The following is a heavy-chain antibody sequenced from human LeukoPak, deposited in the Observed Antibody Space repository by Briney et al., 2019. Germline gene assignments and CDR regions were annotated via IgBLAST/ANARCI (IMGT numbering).Heavy chain of an antibody. CDR3: AKDISDLHGGPIFDH. CDR1: GFTFDDYA. CDR2: ISWNSGSI. Sequence: GGSLRLSCAASGFTFDDYAMHWVRQAPGKGLEWVSGISWNSGSIGYADSVKGRFTISSDNAKNSLYLQMNSLRAEDTALYYCAKDISDLHGGPIFDHWGQGTLVTVSS. D-gene: IGHD3-16*01. J-gene: IGHJ4*02. V-gene: IGHV3-9*01.